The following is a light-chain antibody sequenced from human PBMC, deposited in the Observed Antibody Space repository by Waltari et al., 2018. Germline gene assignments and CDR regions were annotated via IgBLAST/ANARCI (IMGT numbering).Light chain of an antibody. V-gene: IGKV3-11*01. CDR3: QQRSDWPLT. J-gene: IGKJ4*01. CDR1: QSVSTY. CDR2: DAS. Sequence: EIVLTQSPATLSLSPGERATLSCRASQSVSTYLAWYQQKPGQAPRLLIYDASNRATGIPARFSGSGSGTDFTLIISTLEPEDFAVYYCQQRSDWPLTFGGGTKVEIK.